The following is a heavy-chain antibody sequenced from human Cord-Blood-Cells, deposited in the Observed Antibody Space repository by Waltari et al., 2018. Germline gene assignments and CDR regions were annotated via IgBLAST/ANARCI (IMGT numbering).Heavy chain of an antibody. V-gene: IGHV1-2*02. CDR1: GYTFTGYY. D-gene: IGHD2-2*01. CDR2: INPNSGGT. CDR3: ARGGDCSSTSCYPNLFDY. Sequence: QVQLVQSGAEVKKPGASVKVSCKASGYTFTGYYMHWVRQAPGQGLEWMGWINPNSGGTNYAKKFQGRVTMTRDTSISTAYMELSRLRSYDTAVYYCARGGDCSSTSCYPNLFDYWGQGTLVTVSS. J-gene: IGHJ4*02.